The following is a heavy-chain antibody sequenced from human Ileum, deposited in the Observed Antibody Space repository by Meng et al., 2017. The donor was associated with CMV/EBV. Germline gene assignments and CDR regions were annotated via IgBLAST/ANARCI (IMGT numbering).Heavy chain of an antibody. D-gene: IGHD4-17*01. CDR1: GYTFTDNF. J-gene: IGHJ6*02. CDR2: VTPKTGGT. V-gene: IGHV1-2*02. Sequence: ASVKVSCKASGYTFTDNFMHWVRQAPGQGLEWMGWVTPKTGGTFYAQNFQGRVTMTRDTSSSTAYMELRRLTSDDTAVYYCARHGDYLDVWGQGTTVTVSS. CDR3: ARHGDYLDV.